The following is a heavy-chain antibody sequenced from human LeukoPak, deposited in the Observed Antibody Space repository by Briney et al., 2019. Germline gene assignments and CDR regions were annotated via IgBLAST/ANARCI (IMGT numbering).Heavy chain of an antibody. CDR1: GYTFTSYY. CDR2: IIPIFGTA. CDR3: ARSRITMVRGVMRFDY. D-gene: IGHD3-10*01. Sequence: GASVEVSCKASGYTFTSYYMHWVRQAPGQGLEWMGGIIPIFGTANYAQKFQGRVTITADESTSTAYMELSSLRSEDTAVYYCARSRITMVRGVMRFDYWGQGTLVTVSS. J-gene: IGHJ4*02. V-gene: IGHV1-69*13.